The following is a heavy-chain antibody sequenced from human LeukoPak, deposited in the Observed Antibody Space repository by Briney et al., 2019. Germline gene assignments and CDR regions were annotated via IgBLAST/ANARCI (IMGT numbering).Heavy chain of an antibody. V-gene: IGHV3-23*01. D-gene: IGHD6-19*01. Sequence: GGSLRLSCAASGFTFSSYAMSWVRQAPGKGLEWVSGISGSGGSTYYADSVKGRFTISRDNSKNTLYLQVNSLRAEDTAVYYCAVAGVGPFDIWGQGTMVIVSS. CDR2: ISGSGGST. CDR1: GFTFSSYA. J-gene: IGHJ3*02. CDR3: AVAGVGPFDI.